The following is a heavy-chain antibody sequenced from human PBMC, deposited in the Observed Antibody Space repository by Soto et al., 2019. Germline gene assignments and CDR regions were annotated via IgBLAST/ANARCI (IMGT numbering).Heavy chain of an antibody. Sequence: QVQLVQSGAEVKKPGASVKVSCKASGYTFTSYGISWVRQAPGQGLEWMGWISAYNGNTNYAQKLQGRVTMTTDTSTRTAYMELRSLRSDDTAVYYGARVKTETTIWNYYGMDVWGQGTTVTVSS. CDR1: GYTFTSYG. CDR2: ISAYNGNT. J-gene: IGHJ6*02. D-gene: IGHD4-17*01. CDR3: ARVKTETTIWNYYGMDV. V-gene: IGHV1-18*01.